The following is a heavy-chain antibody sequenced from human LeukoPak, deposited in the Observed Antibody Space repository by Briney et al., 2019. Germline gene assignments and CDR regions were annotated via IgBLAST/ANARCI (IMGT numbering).Heavy chain of an antibody. CDR3: ARSSIAVAEQPFDY. V-gene: IGHV4-38-2*02. Sequence: PSQTLSLTCTVSGYSISSGYYWGWIRQPPGKGLEWIGSIYHSGSTYYNPSLKSRVTISVDTSKNQFSLKLSSVTAADTAVYYCARSSIAVAEQPFDYWGQGTLVTVSS. J-gene: IGHJ4*02. CDR1: GYSISSGYY. D-gene: IGHD6-19*01. CDR2: IYHSGST.